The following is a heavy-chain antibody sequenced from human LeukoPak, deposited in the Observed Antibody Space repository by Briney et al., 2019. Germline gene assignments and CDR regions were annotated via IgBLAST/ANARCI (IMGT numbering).Heavy chain of an antibody. CDR1: GGSFSGYY. V-gene: IGHV4-34*01. J-gene: IGHJ4*02. D-gene: IGHD7-27*01. CDR2: INHSGST. Sequence: PSETLSLTCAVYGGSFSGYYWSWIRQPPGKGLEWIGEINHSGSTNYNPSLKSRVTISVDTSKNQFSLKLSSVTAADTAVYYCARSEGNNWGSIPSDYWGQGTLVTVSS. CDR3: ARSEGNNWGSIPSDY.